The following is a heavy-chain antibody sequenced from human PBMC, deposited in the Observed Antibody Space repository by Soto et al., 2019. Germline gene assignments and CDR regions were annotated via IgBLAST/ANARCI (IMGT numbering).Heavy chain of an antibody. CDR2: ITPMFGTA. V-gene: IGHV1-69*12. Sequence: QVQLVQSGAEVKKPGSSVKVSCKASGGTFSRYAISWVRQAPGQGLEWMGGITPMFGTAHYAQKFQGRVTITADESTSAVHMELRRLRSEDTAVYYCAQTLGSAVAGPGRFDLWGRGTLVIVSS. CDR3: AQTLGSAVAGPGRFDL. J-gene: IGHJ2*01. CDR1: GGTFSRYA. D-gene: IGHD6-19*01.